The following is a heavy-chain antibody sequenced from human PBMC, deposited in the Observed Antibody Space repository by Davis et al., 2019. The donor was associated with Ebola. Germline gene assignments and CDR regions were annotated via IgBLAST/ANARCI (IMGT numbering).Heavy chain of an antibody. CDR3: ASSPYYYGPWDY. CDR1: GYSFTSYW. Sequence: GGSLRLSCKGSGYSFTSYWISWVRQMPGKGLEWMGRIDPSDSYTNYSPSFQGHVTISADKSISTAYLQWSSLKASDTAMYYCASSPYYYGPWDYWGQGTLVAVSS. CDR2: IDPSDSYT. V-gene: IGHV5-10-1*01. J-gene: IGHJ4*02. D-gene: IGHD3-10*01.